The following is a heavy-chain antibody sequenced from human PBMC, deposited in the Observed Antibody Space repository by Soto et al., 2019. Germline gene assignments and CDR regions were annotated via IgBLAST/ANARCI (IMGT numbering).Heavy chain of an antibody. V-gene: IGHV3-33*01. D-gene: IGHD6-13*01. CDR1: GFTFSSYG. Sequence: GGSLRLSCAASGFTFSSYGMHWVRDSPGKWLEWVAVIWYDGSNKYYADSVKGRFTISRDNSKNTLYLQMNSLRAEDTAVYYCARDRVASSSWYRILYHYGMDVWGQRTTFSVSS. CDR3: ARDRVASSSWYRILYHYGMDV. CDR2: IWYDGSNK. J-gene: IGHJ6*02.